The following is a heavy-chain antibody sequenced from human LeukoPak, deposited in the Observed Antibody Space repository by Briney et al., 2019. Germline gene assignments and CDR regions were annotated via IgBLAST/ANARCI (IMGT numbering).Heavy chain of an antibody. J-gene: IGHJ3*02. V-gene: IGHV4-39*07. Sequence: PSETLSLTCTVSAGSISSDSYYWGWIRQPPGKGLEWIGSIYYSGSNYLRPSLKSRVTISVDMSKNQFSLKLGSVTAADTAVYYCARAEYSYGYGAFNIWGQGTLVTASS. CDR1: AGSISSDSYY. CDR3: ARAEYSYGYGAFNI. CDR2: IYYSGSN. D-gene: IGHD5-18*01.